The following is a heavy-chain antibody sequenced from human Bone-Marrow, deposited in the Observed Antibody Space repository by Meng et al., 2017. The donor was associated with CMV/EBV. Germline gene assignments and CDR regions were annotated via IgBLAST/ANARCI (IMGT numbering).Heavy chain of an antibody. CDR2: IYYSGST. CDR1: GGSISSYY. J-gene: IGHJ6*02. V-gene: IGHV4-59*01. Sequence: SETLSLTCTVSGGSISSYYWSWIRQPPGKGLEWIGYIYYSGSTNYNPSLKSRVTISVDTSKNQFSLKLSSVTAADTAVYYCAREGTYHYYYYYGMDVWGQGTTVTVSS. CDR3: AREGTYHYYYYYGMDV. D-gene: IGHD2-2*02.